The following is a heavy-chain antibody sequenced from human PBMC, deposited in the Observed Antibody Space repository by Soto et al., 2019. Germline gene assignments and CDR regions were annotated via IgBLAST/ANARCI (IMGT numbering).Heavy chain of an antibody. CDR1: GYTFTCYY. CDR3: ARERVPLTTVTTSFDY. Sequence: XSVNVSCKASGYTFTCYYMHWVRQAPGQGLEWMGWINPNSGGTNYAQKFQGRVTMTRDTSISTAYMELSRLRSDDTAVYYCARERVPLTTVTTSFDYWGQGTLLTSPQ. V-gene: IGHV1-2*02. J-gene: IGHJ4*02. D-gene: IGHD4-17*01. CDR2: INPNSGGT.